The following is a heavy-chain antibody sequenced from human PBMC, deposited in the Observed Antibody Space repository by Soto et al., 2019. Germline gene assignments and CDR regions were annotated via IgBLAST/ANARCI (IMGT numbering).Heavy chain of an antibody. V-gene: IGHV3-13*01. D-gene: IGHD3-22*01. CDR1: GFTFSSYD. J-gene: IGHJ3*02. Sequence: EVQLVESGGGLVQPGGSLRLSCAASGFTFSSYDMHWVRQATGKGLEWVSAIGTAGDTYYPDSVKGRFTISRENAKNSLYLQMNSLRAEDTAVYYCARVRDSIGYDGFDIWGQGTMVTVSS. CDR2: IGTAGDT. CDR3: ARVRDSIGYDGFDI.